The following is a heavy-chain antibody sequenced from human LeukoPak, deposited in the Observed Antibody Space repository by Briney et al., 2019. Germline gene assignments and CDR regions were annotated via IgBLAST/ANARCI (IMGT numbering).Heavy chain of an antibody. CDR1: GVSISGSNYY. CDR2: IYSGGST. Sequence: ETLSLTCTVSGVSISGSNYYWGWIRQPPGKGLEWVSVIYSGGSTFYAESVKGRFTISRDNSKNTVYLQMNSLTTEDTAVYYCARAIYGDYSFDYWGQGTLVTVSS. CDR3: ARAIYGDYSFDY. D-gene: IGHD4-17*01. J-gene: IGHJ4*02. V-gene: IGHV3-53*05.